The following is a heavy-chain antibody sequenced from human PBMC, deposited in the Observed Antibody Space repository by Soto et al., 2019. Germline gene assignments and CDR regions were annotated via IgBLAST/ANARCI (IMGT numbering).Heavy chain of an antibody. J-gene: IGHJ4*02. CDR3: AAITYSGSYFCDY. D-gene: IGHD1-26*01. V-gene: IGHV1-58*01. CDR2: IVVGSGNT. Sequence: SVKVSCKASGFTFTSSAVQWVRQARGQRLEWIGWIVVGSGNTNYAQKFQERVTITRDMSTSTAYMELSSLRSEDTAVYYCAAITYSGSYFCDYWGQGTLVTVSS. CDR1: GFTFTSSA.